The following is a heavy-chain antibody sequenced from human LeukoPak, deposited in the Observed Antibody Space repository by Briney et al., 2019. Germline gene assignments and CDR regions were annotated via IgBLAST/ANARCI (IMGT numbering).Heavy chain of an antibody. CDR1: GFTFSGYA. CDR2: ISGSGGST. V-gene: IGHV3-23*01. J-gene: IGHJ4*02. D-gene: IGHD1-26*01. CDR3: AKDRLGAMMYFDF. Sequence: GGSLRLSCAASGFTFSGYAMSWVRQAPGKGLEWVSVISGSGGSTYYADSVKGRFTISRDNSKNTLYLQVNSLRVEDTAVYYCAKDRLGAMMYFDFWGQGTLVTVSS.